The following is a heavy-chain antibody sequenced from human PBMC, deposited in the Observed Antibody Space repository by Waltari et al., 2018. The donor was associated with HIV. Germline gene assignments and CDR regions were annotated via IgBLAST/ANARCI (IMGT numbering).Heavy chain of an antibody. V-gene: IGHV5-51*01. CDR3: ARHVRVLQPTVAIGGMDV. CDR1: GYTSISYW. Sequence: LEHTGRGVKYLGESLKISCRGSGYTSISYWSGGVRPMPGKGLEWMGIIYPGDSDTRYSPSFQVQVTISADKSITTVYLQWSTLKASDTAIYYCARHVRVLQPTVAIGGMDVWGQGTSVTVSS. D-gene: IGHD2-21*01. J-gene: IGHJ6*02. CDR2: IYPGDSDT.